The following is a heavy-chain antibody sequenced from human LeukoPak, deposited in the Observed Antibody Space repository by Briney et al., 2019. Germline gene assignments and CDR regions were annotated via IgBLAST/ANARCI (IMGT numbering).Heavy chain of an antibody. D-gene: IGHD5-18*01. CDR2: IYYSGST. CDR1: GGSISSYY. CDR3: ARVAGAYSYGWGYFDY. Sequence: PSETLSLTCTVSGGSISSYYWSWIRQPPGKGLEWLGYIYYSGSTNYNPSLKSRVTISVDTSKNQFSLKLSSVTAADTAVYYCARVAGAYSYGWGYFDYWGQGTLVTVSS. V-gene: IGHV4-59*01. J-gene: IGHJ4*02.